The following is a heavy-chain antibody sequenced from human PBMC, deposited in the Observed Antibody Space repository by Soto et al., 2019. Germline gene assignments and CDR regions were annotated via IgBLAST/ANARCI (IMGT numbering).Heavy chain of an antibody. Sequence: SETLSLTCAVYCGSFSGYYWSWIRQPPGKGLEWIGEINHSGSTNYNPSLKSRVTISVDTSKNQFSLKLSSVTAADTAVYYCAMSVAGTDAFGIWGQGTMVTVSS. J-gene: IGHJ3*02. CDR1: CGSFSGYY. CDR2: INHSGST. D-gene: IGHD6-19*01. V-gene: IGHV4-34*01. CDR3: AMSVAGTDAFGI.